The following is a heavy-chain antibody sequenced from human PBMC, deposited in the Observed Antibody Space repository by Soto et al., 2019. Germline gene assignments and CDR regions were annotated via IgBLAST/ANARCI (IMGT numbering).Heavy chain of an antibody. CDR1: GGSISSGGYY. D-gene: IGHD6-19*01. CDR2: IFYSGST. J-gene: IGHJ5*02. Sequence: QVQLQESGPGLVKPSQTLSLTCTVSGGSISSGGYYWNWIRQHPGKGLEWIGYIFYSGSTYYNPYLRSRVRKSVDTSKKQFSQKQSTVTVANTAVYYCASSAFTWGQGALVTGSS. V-gene: IGHV4-31*03. CDR3: ASSAFT.